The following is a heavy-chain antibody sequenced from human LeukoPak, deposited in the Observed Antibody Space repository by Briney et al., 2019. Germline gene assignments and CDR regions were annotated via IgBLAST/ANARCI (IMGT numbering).Heavy chain of an antibody. Sequence: GGSLRLSCAASGFTFSSYAMSWVRQAPGKGLEWVSAISGSGGSTYYADSVKGRFTISRDNSKNTLYLQMNSLRAEDTAVYYCAKNKVSSDSRGRDFDYWGQGTLVTVSS. V-gene: IGHV3-23*01. J-gene: IGHJ4*02. CDR3: AKNKVSSDSRGRDFDY. CDR1: GFTFSSYA. D-gene: IGHD3-22*01. CDR2: ISGSGGST.